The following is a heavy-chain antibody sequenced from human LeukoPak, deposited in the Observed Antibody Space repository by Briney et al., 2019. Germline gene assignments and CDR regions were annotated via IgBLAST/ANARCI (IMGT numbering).Heavy chain of an antibody. CDR2: INHSGST. CDR1: GGSFSGYY. Sequence: SETLSLTCAVYGGSFSGYYWSWIRQPPGKGLEWIGEINHSGSTNYNPSLKSRVTISVDTSKNQFSLKLSSVTAADTAVYYCARKYAFNIWGQGTMVTVSS. CDR3: ARKYAFNI. V-gene: IGHV4-34*01. J-gene: IGHJ3*02.